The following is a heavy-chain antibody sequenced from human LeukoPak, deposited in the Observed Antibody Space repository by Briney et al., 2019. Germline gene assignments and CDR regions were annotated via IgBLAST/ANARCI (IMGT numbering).Heavy chain of an antibody. CDR3: TRPGDSSGYPL. V-gene: IGHV3-73*01. CDR2: IRSKPNTYAT. Sequence: GGSLRLSCAASGFTFSDSAMHWVRQASGKGLEWVGRIRSKPNTYATAYAASVKGRFTISRDDSKNTAYLQMNSLRTEDTAVYYCTRPGDSSGYPLWGQGILVTVSS. J-gene: IGHJ4*02. CDR1: GFTFSDSA. D-gene: IGHD3-22*01.